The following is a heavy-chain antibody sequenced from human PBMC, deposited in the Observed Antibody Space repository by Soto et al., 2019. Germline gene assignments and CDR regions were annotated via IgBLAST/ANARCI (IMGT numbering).Heavy chain of an antibody. J-gene: IGHJ3*02. Sequence: GGSLRLSCTASGFTFGDYAMSWVRQAPGKGLEWVGFIRSKAYGWTTEYAASVKGRFTISRDDSKSIAYLQMNSLKTEDTAVYYCTRDASYEYGGNSAAFDIWGQGTMVTVSS. CDR2: IRSKAYGWTT. D-gene: IGHD3-16*01. CDR3: TRDASYEYGGNSAAFDI. CDR1: GFTFGDYA. V-gene: IGHV3-49*04.